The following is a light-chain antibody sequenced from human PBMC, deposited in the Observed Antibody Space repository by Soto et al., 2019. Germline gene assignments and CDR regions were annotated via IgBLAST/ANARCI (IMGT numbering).Light chain of an antibody. Sequence: DIQMTQSPSSLSASVGDRVTITCRASQSISTYLNWYQQKPGKAPKLLIYAASDLQSGVPSRFSGSGSGTDFTLTISSLQPDDFATYYCQQSYSTLLITFGQGTRLEIK. CDR3: QQSYSTLLIT. CDR1: QSISTY. J-gene: IGKJ5*01. V-gene: IGKV1-39*01. CDR2: AAS.